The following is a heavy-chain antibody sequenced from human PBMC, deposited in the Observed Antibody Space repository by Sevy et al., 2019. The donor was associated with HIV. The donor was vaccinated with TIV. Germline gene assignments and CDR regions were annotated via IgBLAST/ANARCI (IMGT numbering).Heavy chain of an antibody. CDR2: IKSKTDGGTT. D-gene: IGHD2-8*02. CDR3: STDPIIVLLVTDGMDV. V-gene: IGHV3-15*01. J-gene: IGHJ6*02. Sequence: GSLRLSCAASGFTFKSYWMTWVRQAPGKGLEWVGRIKSKTDGGTTDYVAPVKGRFTISRDDSKNTLFLQMNSLKTEDTAVYYCSTDPIIVLLVTDGMDVWGQGTTVTVSS. CDR1: GFTFKSYW.